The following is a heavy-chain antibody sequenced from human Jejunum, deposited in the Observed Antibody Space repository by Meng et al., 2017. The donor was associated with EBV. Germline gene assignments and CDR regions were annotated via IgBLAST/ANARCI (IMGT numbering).Heavy chain of an antibody. J-gene: IGHJ4*02. CDR1: GYTFTNYY. CDR3: ARGLDSSTPGTD. CDR2: VNPSPVDT. D-gene: IGHD6-13*01. V-gene: IGHV1-46*01. Sequence: LVPCGAECKKPGASVKISCKTSGYTFTNYYIQWVRQAPGQGLEWVGMVNPSPVDTNYARKFQGRVTMTSDTSTSTVHMELNSLKSDDTAVYYCARGLDSSTPGTDWGQGTLVTVSS.